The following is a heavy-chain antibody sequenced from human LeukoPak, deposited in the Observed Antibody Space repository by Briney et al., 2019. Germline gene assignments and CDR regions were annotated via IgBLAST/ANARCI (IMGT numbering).Heavy chain of an antibody. J-gene: IGHJ4*02. CDR1: GFTFSSYA. V-gene: IGHV3-23*01. CDR3: ATDVSLYSGSPFDY. Sequence: GGSLRLSCAASGFTFSSYAMSWVRQAPGKGLEWVSTISDSGGNTYYADSVKGRFTISRDNSKNTLYLQMNSLRAEDTAVYYCATDVSLYSGSPFDYWGQGILVTVSS. D-gene: IGHD5-12*01. CDR2: ISDSGGNT.